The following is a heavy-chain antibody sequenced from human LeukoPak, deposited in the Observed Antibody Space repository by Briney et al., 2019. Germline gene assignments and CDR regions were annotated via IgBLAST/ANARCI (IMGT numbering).Heavy chain of an antibody. Sequence: SETLSLTCAVYGGSFSGYYWSWIRQPPGKGLEWIGYIYYSGSTNYNPSLKSRVTISVDTSKNQFSLKLSSVTAADTAVYYCARNHDPSYSSSLPYYFDYWGQGTLVTVSS. CDR1: GGSFSGYY. CDR2: IYYSGST. CDR3: ARNHDPSYSSSLPYYFDY. V-gene: IGHV4-59*01. J-gene: IGHJ4*02. D-gene: IGHD6-13*01.